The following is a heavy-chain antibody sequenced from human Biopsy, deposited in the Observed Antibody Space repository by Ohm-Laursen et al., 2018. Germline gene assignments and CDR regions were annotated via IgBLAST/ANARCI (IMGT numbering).Heavy chain of an antibody. J-gene: IGHJ5*02. Sequence: TLSLTCTVSGDSISSGVYYWNWFRQHPEKGLEWIGYISSGGYRKYTPSLQSLITISMDTSRNQLSLRLNSVTSADTAVYYCARAPYVSGSVGWFDPWGQGIVVTVSS. CDR2: ISSGGYR. CDR1: GDSISSGVYY. V-gene: IGHV4-31*01. D-gene: IGHD3-10*01. CDR3: ARAPYVSGSVGWFDP.